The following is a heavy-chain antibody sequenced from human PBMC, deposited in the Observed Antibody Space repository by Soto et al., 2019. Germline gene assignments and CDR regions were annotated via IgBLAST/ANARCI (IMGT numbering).Heavy chain of an antibody. Sequence: GESLKISCAASGFTFSNAWMSWVRQAPGKGLEWVGRIKSKTDGGTTDYAAPVKGRFTISRDDSKNTLYLQMNSLKTEDTAVYYCTTEDSVMVRGVITPDDYYYGMDVWGQGTTVTVSS. CDR3: TTEDSVMVRGVITPDDYYYGMDV. CDR1: GFTFSNAW. J-gene: IGHJ6*02. D-gene: IGHD3-10*01. V-gene: IGHV3-15*01. CDR2: IKSKTDGGTT.